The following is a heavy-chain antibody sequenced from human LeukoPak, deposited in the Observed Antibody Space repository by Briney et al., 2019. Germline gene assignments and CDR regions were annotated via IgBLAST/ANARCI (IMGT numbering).Heavy chain of an antibody. V-gene: IGHV1-2*02. J-gene: IGHJ6*02. CDR2: INPHTGDT. CDR1: GYIFLAYY. D-gene: IGHD3-3*01. Sequence: EASVKVSCKASGYIFLAYYIHWVRQAPGQGLEWLAWINPHTGDTNYAQPFQGRVTLTSDTSITTAYMELTSLRSNDTAVYFCARADDFWRGSYHYGINVWGQGTTITVSS. CDR3: ARADDFWRGSYHYGINV.